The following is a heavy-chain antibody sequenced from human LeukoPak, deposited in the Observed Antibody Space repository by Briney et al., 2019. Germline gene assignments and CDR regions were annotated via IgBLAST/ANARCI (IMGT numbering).Heavy chain of an antibody. J-gene: IGHJ1*01. Sequence: GGSLRLSCAATGFTFSDYSMNWVRQAPGKGLEWVSSISRRSRHVYYAGSVQGRLTISRDNAENSLYLQMNSLRAEDMAVYFCVRDLMGSGSTTAYLHHWGQGTLVTVSS. D-gene: IGHD1-1*01. CDR1: GFTFSDYS. V-gene: IGHV3-21*01. CDR3: VRDLMGSGSTTAYLHH. CDR2: ISRRSRHV.